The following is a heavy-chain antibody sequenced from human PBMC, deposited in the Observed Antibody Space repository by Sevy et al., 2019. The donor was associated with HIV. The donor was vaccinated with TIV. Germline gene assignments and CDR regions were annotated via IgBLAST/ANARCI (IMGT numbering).Heavy chain of an antibody. D-gene: IGHD6-13*01. CDR2: IYPDDSDT. CDR3: TRRAQQLTRGFQH. J-gene: IGHJ1*01. V-gene: IGHV5-51*01. CDR1: GYSFTNYW. Sequence: GESLKISCKASGYSFTNYWIGWVRQMPGKGLEWMGIIYPDDSDTRYSPSFQGQVTISVDKSISTAYLQWNSLKASDTAMYYCTRRAQQLTRGFQHWGQGTLVTVSS.